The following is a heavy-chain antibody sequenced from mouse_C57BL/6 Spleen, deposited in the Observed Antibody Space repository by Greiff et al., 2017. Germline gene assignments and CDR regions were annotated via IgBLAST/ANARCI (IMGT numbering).Heavy chain of an antibody. CDR2: ISYDGSN. J-gene: IGHJ2*01. V-gene: IGHV3-6*01. D-gene: IGHD1-1*01. CDR3: AKGNYSYYFDY. CDR1: GYSITSGYY. Sequence: DVQLQESGPGLVKPSQSLSLTCSVTGYSITSGYYWNWIRQFPGNKLEWMGYISYDGSNNYNPSLKNRISITRDTSKNQFYLKLNSMTTEDTATYYCAKGNYSYYFDYWGQGTTLTVSS.